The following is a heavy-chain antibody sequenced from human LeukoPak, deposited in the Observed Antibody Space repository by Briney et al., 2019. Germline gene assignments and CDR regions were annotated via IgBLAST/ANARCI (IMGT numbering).Heavy chain of an antibody. J-gene: IGHJ3*02. CDR3: SSYYDSGGYYDAFDI. CDR1: GFTFSSYW. V-gene: IGHV3-7*01. CDR2: IKQDGSEK. Sequence: GGSLRLSCAASGFTFSSYWMSWVRQAPGKGLEWVANIKQDGSEKYYVDSVKGRFTISRDNAKNSLYLQMNSLRAEDTAVYYCSSYYDSGGYYDAFDIWGQGTMVTVSS. D-gene: IGHD3-22*01.